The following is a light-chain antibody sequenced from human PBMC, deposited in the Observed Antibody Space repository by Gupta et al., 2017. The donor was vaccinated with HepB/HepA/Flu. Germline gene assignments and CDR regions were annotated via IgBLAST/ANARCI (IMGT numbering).Light chain of an antibody. V-gene: IGKV1-33*01. Sequence: DIHITQSPSSLSASVGDRVTITCQARQDISNYLNWYQQKPGKAPKLLIYDASNWETGVPSRCSGSGAGTDFTFTIISLQPEDIEAYYCQQEINLHPFFTFGHGTXVDIK. CDR2: DAS. J-gene: IGKJ3*01. CDR1: QDISNY. CDR3: QQEINLHPFFT.